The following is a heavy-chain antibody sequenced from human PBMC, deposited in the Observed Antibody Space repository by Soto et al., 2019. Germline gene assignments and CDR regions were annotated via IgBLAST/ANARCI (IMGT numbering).Heavy chain of an antibody. CDR2: ITDDGSTT. Sequence: PVVSLRLSCETSGFIFKMYWMHWVRQVPGQGPQWVARITDDGSTTYYAASVEGRFTISRDNAKNALYLQMTSLRPDDTAVYYCTRGPRPTSIGTGAFWGQGTLVTVSS. V-gene: IGHV3-74*01. J-gene: IGHJ4*02. CDR3: TRGPRPTSIGTGAF. D-gene: IGHD3-10*01. CDR1: GFIFKMYW.